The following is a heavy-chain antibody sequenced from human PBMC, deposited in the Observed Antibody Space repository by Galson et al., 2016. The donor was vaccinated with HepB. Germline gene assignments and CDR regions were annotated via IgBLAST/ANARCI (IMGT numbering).Heavy chain of an antibody. CDR1: GYTFTRFF. V-gene: IGHV1-3*01. D-gene: IGHD3-10*01. CDR3: ARGAYYFYGMVL. Sequence: SVKVSCKASGYTFTRFFIHWVRQAPGHGLEWMGWINAGKGNTKYSQKFQGRVTITRDTTANTAYMELSSLTSEDTALYYCARGAYYFYGMVLWGQGTTVTVSS. CDR2: INAGKGNT. J-gene: IGHJ6*02.